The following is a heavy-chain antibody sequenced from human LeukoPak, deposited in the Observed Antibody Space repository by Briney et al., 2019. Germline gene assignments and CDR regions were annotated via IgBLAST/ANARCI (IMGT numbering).Heavy chain of an antibody. CDR1: GYTFTGYY. CDR3: ARDYYDSSSYYSAVGY. CDR2: INPNSGGT. Sequence: ASVKVSCKASGYTFTGYYMHWVRQAPGQGLEWMGWINPNSGGTNYAQKFQGRVTMTRDTSISTAYMELSRLRSDDTAVYYCARDYYDSSSYYSAVGYWGQGTLVTVSS. D-gene: IGHD3-22*01. V-gene: IGHV1-2*02. J-gene: IGHJ4*02.